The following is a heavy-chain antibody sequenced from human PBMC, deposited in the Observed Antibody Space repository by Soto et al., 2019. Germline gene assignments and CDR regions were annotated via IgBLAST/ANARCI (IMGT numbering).Heavy chain of an antibody. CDR1: GGSFSGYY. D-gene: IGHD2-2*03. Sequence: PSVTLSLTCAVYGGSFSGYYWSWIRQPPGKGLEWIGEINHSGSTNYNPSLKSRVTISADTSMNEFSLRLSSVTAADTAVYYCARLNGYCVSTGCHGYYGMDVWGQGTTVTVSS. CDR3: ARLNGYCVSTGCHGYYGMDV. CDR2: INHSGST. J-gene: IGHJ6*02. V-gene: IGHV4-34*01.